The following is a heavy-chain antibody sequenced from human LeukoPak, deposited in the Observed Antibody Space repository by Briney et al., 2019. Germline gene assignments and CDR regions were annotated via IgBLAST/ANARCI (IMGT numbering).Heavy chain of an antibody. Sequence: PGGSLRLSCAASGFNFVDYAMHWVRQALGKGLEWVSLISGDGASTYYADSVKGRFTISRDNSNNSLSLQMNNLKTEDTALYYCARAPYYYDSSGYDTDYWGQGTLVTVSS. CDR2: ISGDGAST. CDR1: GFNFVDYA. J-gene: IGHJ4*02. CDR3: ARAPYYYDSSGYDTDY. D-gene: IGHD3-22*01. V-gene: IGHV3-43*02.